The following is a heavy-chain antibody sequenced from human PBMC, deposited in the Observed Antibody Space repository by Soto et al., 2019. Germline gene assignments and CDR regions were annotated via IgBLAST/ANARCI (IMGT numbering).Heavy chain of an antibody. D-gene: IGHD1-26*01. CDR1: GFTFSHYA. CDR3: AKAGSHDFAY. V-gene: IGHV3-30*18. CDR2: MSYDGSNE. Sequence: QVQLVESGGGVVQPGRSLRLSCAASGFTFSHYAMHWVRQAPGKGLEWVALMSYDGSNEYYADSVKGRFTISRDNSKNTLYLQMNGLGAEDAAVYYCAKAGSHDFAYWGQGTLVTVSS. J-gene: IGHJ4*02.